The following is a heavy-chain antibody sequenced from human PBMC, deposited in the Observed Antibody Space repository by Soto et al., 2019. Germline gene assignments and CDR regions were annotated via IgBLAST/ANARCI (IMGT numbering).Heavy chain of an antibody. D-gene: IGHD4-4*01. Sequence: EVHLLESGGGLVQPGGSLRLSCAASGFTFSNYAMSWVRQAQGKGLEWVSSIVGSGSSTYYADSVKGRFTISRDNSKNTLYLQMHSLRAEDTAVFYCAKAPVPDYTAYGSCVFQLWGRGTLVTVSS. CDR1: GFTFSNYA. J-gene: IGHJ1*01. CDR2: IVGSGSST. V-gene: IGHV3-23*01. CDR3: AKAPVPDYTAYGSCVFQL.